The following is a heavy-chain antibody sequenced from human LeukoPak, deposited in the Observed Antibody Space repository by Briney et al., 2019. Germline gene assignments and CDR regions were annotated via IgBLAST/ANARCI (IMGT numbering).Heavy chain of an antibody. Sequence: GASLRLSCAASGFIFSNYAMSWVRQAPGKGLEWVSAIGGRDGGTYYADSLKGRFTVSRDDPKNTLYLQMNTLRVEDTDGYYCAKWGDYDSLTGYYDSDYWGHGTLVTVSS. CDR3: AKWGDYDSLTGYYDSDY. CDR1: GFIFSNYA. J-gene: IGHJ4*01. CDR2: IGGRDGGT. D-gene: IGHD3-9*01. V-gene: IGHV3-23*01.